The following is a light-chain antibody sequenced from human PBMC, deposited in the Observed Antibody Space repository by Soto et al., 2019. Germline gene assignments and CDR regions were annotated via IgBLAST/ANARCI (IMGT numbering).Light chain of an antibody. J-gene: IGKJ1*01. V-gene: IGKV1-5*01. CDR3: QQYNTYTPERT. Sequence: DIQMTQSPSTLSASLGDTVTVTCRASQSISSCFAWYQQKPGKATKLLIYDASSLESVVPSRLSGSGCGTEFTLTISSLQPDDFASYYCQQYNTYTPERTFSQGTKVDIK. CDR2: DAS. CDR1: QSISSC.